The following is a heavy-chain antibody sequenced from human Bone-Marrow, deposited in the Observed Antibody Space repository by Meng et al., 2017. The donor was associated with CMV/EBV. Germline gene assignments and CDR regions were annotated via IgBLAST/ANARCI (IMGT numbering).Heavy chain of an antibody. Sequence: GESLKISCAASGFTVSSNYMSWVRQAPGKGLEWVSVIYTDGSTFYADSVKGRFAISRDNSKNTLYLQMNSLRVEDTAVYYCAKGRFFDYWGQGTLVTVSS. J-gene: IGHJ4*02. CDR2: IYTDGST. V-gene: IGHV3-53*05. CDR1: GFTVSSNY. CDR3: AKGRFFDY.